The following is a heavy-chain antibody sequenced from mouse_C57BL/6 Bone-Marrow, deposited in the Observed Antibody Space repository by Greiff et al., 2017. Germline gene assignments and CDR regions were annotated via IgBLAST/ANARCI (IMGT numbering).Heavy chain of an antibody. CDR2: ISSGSSTI. CDR1: GFTFSDYG. CDR3: ARGPWAY. J-gene: IGHJ3*01. V-gene: IGHV5-17*01. Sequence: EVQLQESGGGLVKPGGSLKLSCAASGFTFSDYGMHWVRQAPEKGLEWVAYISSGSSTIYYADTVKGRFTISRDNAKNTLFLQMTSLRSEDTAMYYCARGPWAYWGQGTLVTVSA.